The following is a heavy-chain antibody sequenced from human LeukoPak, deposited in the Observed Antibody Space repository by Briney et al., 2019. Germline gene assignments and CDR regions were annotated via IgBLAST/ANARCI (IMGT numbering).Heavy chain of an antibody. CDR2: IIPILGIA. CDR1: GGTFSSYA. J-gene: IGHJ4*02. Sequence: SVKVSCKASGGTFSSYAISWVRQAPGQGLEWMGRIIPILGIANYAQKFQGRVTITADKSTSTAYMELSSLRSEDTAVYYCAREGDSRYFDYWGQGTLVTVSS. CDR3: AREGDSRYFDY. D-gene: IGHD2-21*02. V-gene: IGHV1-69*04.